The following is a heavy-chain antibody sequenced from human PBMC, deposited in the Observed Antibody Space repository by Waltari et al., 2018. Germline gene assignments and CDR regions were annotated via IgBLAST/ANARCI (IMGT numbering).Heavy chain of an antibody. V-gene: IGHV4-38-2*02. CDR3: ATDPSSYGSGPYWAGWFDP. J-gene: IGHJ5*02. CDR1: GYSIRSTYH. Sequence: QVQLRESGPGLVKPSETLSLPCTDSGYSIRSTYHLGCIRQSHGTWLGWIGSICHSGSTYYNPSLKSRVTISVDTSENQFSVKLSSVTAADTAVYYCATDPSSYGSGPYWAGWFDPWGQGTLVTVSS. CDR2: ICHSGST. D-gene: IGHD3-10*01.